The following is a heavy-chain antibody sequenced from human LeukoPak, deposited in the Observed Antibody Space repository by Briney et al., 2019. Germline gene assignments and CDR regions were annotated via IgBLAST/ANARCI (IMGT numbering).Heavy chain of an antibody. Sequence: PSETLSLTCTVSGDSISSYYWSCIRRPAGEGLEWIGRIYTSGSTNYNASLKSRVTMSVDTSKNQFSLKLSSVTAADTAVYYCARDRFGDYYFDYWGQGTLVTVSS. D-gene: IGHD3-10*01. CDR1: GDSISSYY. CDR3: ARDRFGDYYFDY. CDR2: IYTSGST. V-gene: IGHV4-4*07. J-gene: IGHJ4*02.